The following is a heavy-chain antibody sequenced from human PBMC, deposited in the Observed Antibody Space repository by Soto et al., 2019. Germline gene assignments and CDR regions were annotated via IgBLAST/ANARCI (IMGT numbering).Heavy chain of an antibody. V-gene: IGHV1-69*04. J-gene: IGHJ4*02. Sequence: ASVKVSCKASGGTFSSYTISWVRQAPGQGLEWMGRIIPILGIANYAQKFQGRVTITADKSTSTAYMELSSLRSEDTAVYYCARESTNIVVVVAAYYFDYWGQGTLVTVSS. CDR2: IIPILGIA. CDR1: GGTFSSYT. D-gene: IGHD2-15*01. CDR3: ARESTNIVVVVAAYYFDY.